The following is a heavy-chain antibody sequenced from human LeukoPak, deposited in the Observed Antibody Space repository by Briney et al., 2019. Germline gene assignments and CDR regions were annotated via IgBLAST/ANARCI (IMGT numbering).Heavy chain of an antibody. J-gene: IGHJ4*02. CDR2: ISYDGSNK. CDR1: GFTFSSYA. D-gene: IGHD6-19*01. V-gene: IGHV3-30-3*01. Sequence: GRSLRLSCAASGFTFSSYAMHWVRQAPGKGLEWVAVISYDGSNKYYADSVKGRFTISRDNSKNTLYLQMNSLRAEDTAVYYCAKEDRESSGWPFDYWGQGTLVTVSS. CDR3: AKEDRESSGWPFDY.